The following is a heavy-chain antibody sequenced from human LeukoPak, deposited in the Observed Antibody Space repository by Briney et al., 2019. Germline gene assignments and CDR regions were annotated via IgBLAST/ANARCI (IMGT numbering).Heavy chain of an antibody. CDR3: ARGKGREAFDI. CDR1: GGSISSYY. V-gene: IGHV4-59*01. Sequence: SETLSLTCTVSGGSISSYYWSWIRQPPGKGLEWIGYISYSGSTNYNPSLKSRVTISVDTSKNQFSLKLSSVTAADTAVYYCARGKGREAFDIWGQGTMVTVSS. CDR2: ISYSGST. J-gene: IGHJ3*02.